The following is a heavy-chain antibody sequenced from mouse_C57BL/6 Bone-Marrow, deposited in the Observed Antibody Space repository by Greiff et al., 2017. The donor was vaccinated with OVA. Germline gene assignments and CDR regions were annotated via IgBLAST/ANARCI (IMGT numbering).Heavy chain of an antibody. Sequence: EVKLMESGAELVRPGASVKLSCTASGFNIKDDYMHWVKQRPEQGLEWIGWIDPENGDTEYASKFQGKATITADTSSNTAYLQLSRLTSEDTAVYYCTTLYYYGSSYPLYFDYWGQGTTLTVAS. CDR1: GFNIKDDY. D-gene: IGHD1-1*01. V-gene: IGHV14-4*01. CDR2: IDPENGDT. CDR3: TTLYYYGSSYPLYFDY. J-gene: IGHJ2*01.